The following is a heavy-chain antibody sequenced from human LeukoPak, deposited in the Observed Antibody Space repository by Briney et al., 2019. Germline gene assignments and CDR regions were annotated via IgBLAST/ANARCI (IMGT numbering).Heavy chain of an antibody. CDR2: LSGSGGST. V-gene: IGHV3-23*01. CDR1: GFTFSNYA. Sequence: GGSLRLSCAASGFTFSNYAMSWVRQAPGKGLEWVSALSGSGGSTFYANSVKGRFTISRDNSKNTVYLQMNSLRAEDTALYYCAKDRYTSSWNDAFDIWGQGTMVTVSS. J-gene: IGHJ3*02. CDR3: AKDRYTSSWNDAFDI. D-gene: IGHD6-13*01.